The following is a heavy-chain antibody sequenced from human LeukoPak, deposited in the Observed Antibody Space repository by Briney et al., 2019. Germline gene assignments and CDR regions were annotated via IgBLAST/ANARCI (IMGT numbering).Heavy chain of an antibody. Sequence: GGSLRLSCAASGFSFSDNWMSWVRQAPGKGLEWVANIKEDGSEKNYVDSVKGRFTISRDNAKNSLYLQMISLRAEDTAVYYCAKYFRADSGNYYRSFDYWGQGTLSPSPQ. V-gene: IGHV3-7*05. D-gene: IGHD1-26*01. CDR2: IKEDGSEK. CDR1: GFSFSDNW. J-gene: IGHJ4*02. CDR3: AKYFRADSGNYYRSFDY.